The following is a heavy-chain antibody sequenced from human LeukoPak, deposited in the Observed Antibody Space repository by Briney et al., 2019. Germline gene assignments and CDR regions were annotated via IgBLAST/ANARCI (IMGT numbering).Heavy chain of an antibody. CDR2: ISYDGSNK. Sequence: PGGSLRLSCAASGFTFSSYAMHWVRQAPGKGLEWVAVISYDGSNKYYADSVKGRFTISRDNSKNTLYLQMNSLRAEDTAVYYCARDLSYGDSGFDDWGQGSLVTVSS. J-gene: IGHJ4*02. D-gene: IGHD4-17*01. CDR1: GFTFSSYA. CDR3: ARDLSYGDSGFDD. V-gene: IGHV3-30-3*01.